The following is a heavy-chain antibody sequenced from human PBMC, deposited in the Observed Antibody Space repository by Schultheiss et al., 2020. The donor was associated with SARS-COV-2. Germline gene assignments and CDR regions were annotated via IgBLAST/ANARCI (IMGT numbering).Heavy chain of an antibody. CDR1: GFTFDDYA. J-gene: IGHJ4*02. D-gene: IGHD6-13*01. CDR3: ARVGYSSSWTGGFDY. CDR2: ISWNSGSI. V-gene: IGHV3-9*01. Sequence: GGSLRLSCAASGFTFDDYAMHWVRQAPGKGLEWVSGISWNSGSIGYADSVKGRFTISRDNSKNTLYLQMNSLRAEDTAVYYCARVGYSSSWTGGFDYWGQGTLVTVSS.